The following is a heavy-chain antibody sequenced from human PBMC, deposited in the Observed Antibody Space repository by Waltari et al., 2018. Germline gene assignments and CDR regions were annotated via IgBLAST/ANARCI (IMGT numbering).Heavy chain of an antibody. CDR2: ISSSSSTI. CDR1: GLTFSSYR. D-gene: IGHD6-25*01. J-gene: IGHJ4*02. Sequence: EVQLMESGGGLVQPGGSLSMSCAVYGLTFSSYRMNWLCQAPGKGLEWVSYISSSSSTIYYADSVKGRFTISRDNAKNSLYLQMNSLRAEDTAVYYCARDWDPADYFDYWGQGTLVTVSS. CDR3: ARDWDPADYFDY. V-gene: IGHV3-48*04.